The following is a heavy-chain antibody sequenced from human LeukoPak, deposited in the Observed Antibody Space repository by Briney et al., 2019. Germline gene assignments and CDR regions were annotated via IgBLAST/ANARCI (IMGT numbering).Heavy chain of an antibody. CDR3: VRDRGGYHYFDY. CDR2: IWYDGSKS. D-gene: IGHD3-16*02. CDR1: GFTFRNFG. J-gene: IGHJ4*02. Sequence: GTSLRLSCAASGFTFRNFGMHWVRQAPGKGLEWVAIIWYDGSKSYYADSVKDRFTFSRDNSKNTVYLQMNSLRADDTAVYFCVRDRGGYHYFDYWGQGTLVTVS. V-gene: IGHV3-33*01.